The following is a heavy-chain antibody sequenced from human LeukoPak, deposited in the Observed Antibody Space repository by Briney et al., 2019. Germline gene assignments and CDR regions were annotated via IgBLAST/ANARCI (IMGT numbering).Heavy chain of an antibody. CDR1: GYTFTGYY. J-gene: IGHJ2*01. Sequence: ASVKVSCKASGYTFTGYYMHWVRQAPGQGLEWMGWINPNSGDTNYAQKFQGRVTMTRDTSISTAYVELSRLRSDDTAVYYCARTTYYDILTGYRNWYFDLWGRGTLVTVSS. V-gene: IGHV1-2*02. CDR2: INPNSGDT. D-gene: IGHD3-9*01. CDR3: ARTTYYDILTGYRNWYFDL.